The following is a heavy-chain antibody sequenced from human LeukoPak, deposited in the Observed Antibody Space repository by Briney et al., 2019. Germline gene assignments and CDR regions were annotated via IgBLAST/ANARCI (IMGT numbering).Heavy chain of an antibody. V-gene: IGHV3-21*01. D-gene: IGHD5-24*01. Sequence: PGGSLRLSCAASGFTFSSHSMNWVRQAPGKGLEWVSSISSSSSYIYYADSVKGRFTISRDNAKNSLYLQMNSLRAEDTAVYYCARDGSVQEMATIPYETWGQGTLVTVSS. CDR3: ARDGSVQEMATIPYET. J-gene: IGHJ5*02. CDR1: GFTFSSHS. CDR2: ISSSSSYI.